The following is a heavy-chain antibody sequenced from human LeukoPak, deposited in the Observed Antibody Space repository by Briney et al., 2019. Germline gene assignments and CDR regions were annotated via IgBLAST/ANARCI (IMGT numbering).Heavy chain of an antibody. J-gene: IGHJ4*02. CDR1: GFTFSSYN. CDR2: ITSSSNYI. D-gene: IGHD3-10*01. CDR3: ARDCWDYGSGSYCGIDY. Sequence: PGGSLRLSCAASGFTFSSYNMNWVRQAPGKGLEWVSSITSSSNYIYYADSGKGQFTITRDNAKNSLYLQMNSLRAEDTTVYYCARDCWDYGSGSYCGIDYWGQGTLVTVSS. V-gene: IGHV3-21*03.